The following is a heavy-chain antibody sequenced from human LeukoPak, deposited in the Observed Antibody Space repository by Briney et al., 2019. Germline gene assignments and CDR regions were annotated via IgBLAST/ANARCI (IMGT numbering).Heavy chain of an antibody. V-gene: IGHV4-4*07. CDR2: IYTSGST. D-gene: IGHD5-18*01. CDR1: GGSISSYY. CDR3: ASRGYSYGYSLAFDY. Sequence: SETLSLTCTVSGGSISSYYWSWIRQPAGKGLEWIGRIYTSGSTNYNPSLKSRVTTSVDTSKNQFSLKLSSVTAADTAVYYCASRGYSYGYSLAFDYWGQGTLVTVSS. J-gene: IGHJ4*02.